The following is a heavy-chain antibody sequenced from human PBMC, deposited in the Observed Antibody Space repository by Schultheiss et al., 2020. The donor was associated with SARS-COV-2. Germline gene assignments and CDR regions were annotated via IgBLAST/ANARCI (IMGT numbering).Heavy chain of an antibody. J-gene: IGHJ4*02. Sequence: GESLKISCAASGLSIYSMNWVRQAPGKGLEWVAVISYDSINKYYADSVKGRFTISRDDSKSTLYVQMDSLRVEDTAVYYCARDQYDYVWGKYGVAFDYWGQGTLVTVSS. CDR2: ISYDSINK. CDR1: GLSIYS. D-gene: IGHD3-16*01. CDR3: ARDQYDYVWGKYGVAFDY. V-gene: IGHV3-30*03.